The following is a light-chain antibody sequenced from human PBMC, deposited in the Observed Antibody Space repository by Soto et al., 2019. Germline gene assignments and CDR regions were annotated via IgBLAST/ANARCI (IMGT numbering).Light chain of an antibody. V-gene: IGKV1-39*01. Sequence: DIQMTQSPSSLSASVGDRVTITCLASQSISTYLYWYQQKPGKAPKLLIYAASSLQSGVPSRSSGSGSGTDFTLTISSLQPEDFATYHCQQSYSIPITFGQGTRLEI. CDR2: AAS. J-gene: IGKJ5*01. CDR1: QSISTY. CDR3: QQSYSIPIT.